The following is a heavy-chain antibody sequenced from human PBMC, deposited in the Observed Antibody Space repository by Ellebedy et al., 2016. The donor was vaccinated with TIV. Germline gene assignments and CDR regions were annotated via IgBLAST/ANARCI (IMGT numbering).Heavy chain of an antibody. CDR1: GFTFSTYA. CDR2: ISSDGSSK. J-gene: IGHJ4*02. V-gene: IGHV3-30-3*01. CDR3: ARDLDKSSGWYGGAAY. D-gene: IGHD6-19*01. Sequence: GESLKISCAASGFTFSTYAVHWVRQAPDKGLEWVAVISSDGSSKYYADSVKGRFTISSDNSMTTLYLEMNSLRAEDTAVYYCARDLDKSSGWYGGAAYWGQGTLVTVSS.